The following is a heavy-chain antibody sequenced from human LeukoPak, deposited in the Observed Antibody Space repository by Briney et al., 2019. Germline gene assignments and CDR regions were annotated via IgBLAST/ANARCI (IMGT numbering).Heavy chain of an antibody. J-gene: IGHJ4*02. V-gene: IGHV1-3*01. Sequence: GASVKASCKASGYTFTSYAMHWVRQAPGQRLEWMGWINAGNGNTKYSQKFQGRVTITRDTSASTVYMELSSLRSEDTAVYYCARGSYRYTNDYWGQGTLVTVSS. CDR3: ARGSYRYTNDY. CDR1: GYTFTSYA. D-gene: IGHD3-16*02. CDR2: INAGNGNT.